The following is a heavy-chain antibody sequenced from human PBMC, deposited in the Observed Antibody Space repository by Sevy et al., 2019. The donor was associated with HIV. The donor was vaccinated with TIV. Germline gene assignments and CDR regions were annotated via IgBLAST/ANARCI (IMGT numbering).Heavy chain of an antibody. CDR2: LCTSGST. D-gene: IGHD5-12*01. J-gene: IGHJ4*01. Sequence: SETLSLTCTVSGGSISSYSWSWIRQPAGKGLEWIGHLCTSGSTNYNPSLKSRVIMSVDTSKNQFSLKLTSVTAADTAVYYCARDECDGYNYFDYWGHGTLVTVSS. V-gene: IGHV4-4*07. CDR1: GGSISSYS. CDR3: ARDECDGYNYFDY.